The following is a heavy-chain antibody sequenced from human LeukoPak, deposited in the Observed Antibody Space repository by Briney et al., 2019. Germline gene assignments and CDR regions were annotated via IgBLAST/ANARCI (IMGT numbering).Heavy chain of an antibody. CDR1: GGTFSSYA. CDR3: ARGDVVVVAATLDFGFDI. Sequence: SVKVSCKASGGTFSSYAISWVRQAPGRGLEWMGGIIPIFGTANYAQKFQGRVTITTDESTSTAYMELSSLRSEDTAVYYCARGDVVVVAATLDFGFDIWGQGTMVTVSS. V-gene: IGHV1-69*05. J-gene: IGHJ3*02. D-gene: IGHD2-15*01. CDR2: IIPIFGTA.